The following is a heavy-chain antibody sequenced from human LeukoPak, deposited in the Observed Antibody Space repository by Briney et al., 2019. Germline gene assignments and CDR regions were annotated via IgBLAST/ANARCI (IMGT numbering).Heavy chain of an antibody. CDR1: GFTFSNYA. V-gene: IGHV3-23*01. CDR2: ISSGGNT. Sequence: GGSLRLSCAASGFTFSNYAMSWGRQAPGKGLEWVSVISSGGNTYFADSVKGRFTISRDNSENTLYLQMNSLRAEDTAVYYCARDRPPGTHYYYYGMDVWGQGTTVTVSS. CDR3: ARDRPPGTHYYYYGMDV. J-gene: IGHJ6*02.